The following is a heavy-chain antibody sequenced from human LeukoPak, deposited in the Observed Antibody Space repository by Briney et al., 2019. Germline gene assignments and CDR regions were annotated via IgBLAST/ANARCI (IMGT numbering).Heavy chain of an antibody. J-gene: IGHJ5*02. Sequence: SETLSLTCTVSGGSISSSSYYWGWIRQPPGKGLEWIGYIYYSGSTNYNPSLKSRVTISVDASKNQSSLKLSSVTAADTAVYYCARGPPGYSSSWYGGIEFDPWGQGTLVTVSS. CDR1: GGSISSSSYY. CDR3: ARGPPGYSSSWYGGIEFDP. V-gene: IGHV4-61*05. CDR2: IYYSGST. D-gene: IGHD6-13*01.